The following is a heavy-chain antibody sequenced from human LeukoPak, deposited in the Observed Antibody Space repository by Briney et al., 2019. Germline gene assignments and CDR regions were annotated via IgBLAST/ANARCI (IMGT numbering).Heavy chain of an antibody. V-gene: IGHV4-38-2*02. CDR1: GYSISSGYY. D-gene: IGHD3-3*01. CDR3: ARGATYYDFLSGYYDWGVYYFDY. CDR2: IYHSGST. J-gene: IGHJ4*02. Sequence: SETLSLTCTVSGYSISSGYYWGWIRQRPGKGLEWMGRIYHSGSTYYNPSLKRRVTISGDTSKNKFSLKLSSVTAADTAVYYCARGATYYDFLSGYYDWGVYYFDYWGQRTLVTVSS.